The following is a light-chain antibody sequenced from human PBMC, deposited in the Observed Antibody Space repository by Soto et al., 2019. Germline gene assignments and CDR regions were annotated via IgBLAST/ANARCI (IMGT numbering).Light chain of an antibody. Sequence: QSALTQPAFVSGSPGQSITISCTGTSSDIGGYNYVSWYQQRPGEAPKLMLYEINNRPSGVSNRFSGSKSGNTASLTISGLQAEDEADYYCSSYTTRTTRVFGGGTKLTVL. CDR2: EIN. V-gene: IGLV2-14*01. CDR3: SSYTTRTTRV. J-gene: IGLJ3*02. CDR1: SSDIGGYNY.